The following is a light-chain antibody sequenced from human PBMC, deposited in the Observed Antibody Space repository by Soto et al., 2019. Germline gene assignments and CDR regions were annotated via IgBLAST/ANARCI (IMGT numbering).Light chain of an antibody. V-gene: IGLV2-14*01. J-gene: IGLJ3*02. Sequence: QSALTQPPSASGSPGQSVAISCTGTSSDVGGYNYVSWYQQHPGKAPKLMIYEVINRPSGVSNRFSGSKSGNTASLTISGLQAEDEADYYCSSYTSSSTLVFGGGTKVTVL. CDR1: SSDVGGYNY. CDR2: EVI. CDR3: SSYTSSSTLV.